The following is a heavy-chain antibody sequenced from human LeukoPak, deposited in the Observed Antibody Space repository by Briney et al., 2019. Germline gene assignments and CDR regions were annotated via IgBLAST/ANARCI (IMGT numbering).Heavy chain of an antibody. V-gene: IGHV3-11*01. CDR3: ARGTYSGTYYAWYYFDY. D-gene: IGHD1-26*01. CDR1: GFTFGDYY. Sequence: PGGSLRLSCAASGFTFGDYYMSWIRQAPGKGLEWVSYISSSGSTIYYADSVKGRFTISRDNAKNSLSLQMNSLRAEDTAVYYCARGTYSGTYYAWYYFDYWGQGTLVTVSS. CDR2: ISSSGSTI. J-gene: IGHJ4*02.